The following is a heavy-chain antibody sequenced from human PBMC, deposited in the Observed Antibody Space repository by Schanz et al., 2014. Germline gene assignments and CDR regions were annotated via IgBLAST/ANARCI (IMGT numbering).Heavy chain of an antibody. CDR3: AKGQLLSYYFDY. CDR1: GFTFSNFG. CDR2: IRSDERDK. D-gene: IGHD2-21*01. J-gene: IGHJ4*02. Sequence: QVQLVESGGGVVQPGGSLRLSCAASGFTFSNFGIHWVRQAPGMGLEWVALIRSDERDKCYADSVKGRFTISRDNSKNTLYLQVNSLRGEDTAVYYCAKGQLLSYYFDYWGQGTLVTVSS. V-gene: IGHV3-30*02.